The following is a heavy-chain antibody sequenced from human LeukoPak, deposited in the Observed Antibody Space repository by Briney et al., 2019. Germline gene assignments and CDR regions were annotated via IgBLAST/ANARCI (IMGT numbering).Heavy chain of an antibody. Sequence: GGSLSLSCAASGFTFSSYWMTWVRQAPGKGLEWVANINQDGSEKYYVDSVKGRFTISRDNAKNSLYLQMNSLRVEDTAVYYCARPYFGDYAGFDYWGQGTLVTVSS. J-gene: IGHJ4*02. CDR1: GFTFSSYW. V-gene: IGHV3-7*01. CDR2: INQDGSEK. D-gene: IGHD3-3*01. CDR3: ARPYFGDYAGFDY.